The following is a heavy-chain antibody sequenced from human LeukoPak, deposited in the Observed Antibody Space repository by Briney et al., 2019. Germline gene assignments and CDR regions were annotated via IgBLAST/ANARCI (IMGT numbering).Heavy chain of an antibody. Sequence: PGGSLRLSCAASGFTFDDYAMHWVCQAPGKGLEWVSLISWDGGSTYYADSVKGRFTISRDNSKNSLCLQMNSLRAEDTALYYCAKGPDSSGYYYFDYWGQGTLVTVSS. CDR3: AKGPDSSGYYYFDY. CDR1: GFTFDDYA. V-gene: IGHV3-43D*03. J-gene: IGHJ4*02. D-gene: IGHD3-22*01. CDR2: ISWDGGST.